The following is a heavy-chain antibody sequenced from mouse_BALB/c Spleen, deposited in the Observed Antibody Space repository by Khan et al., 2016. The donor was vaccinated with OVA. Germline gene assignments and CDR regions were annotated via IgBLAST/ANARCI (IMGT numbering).Heavy chain of an antibody. CDR1: GYTFTNYG. Sequence: QIQLVQSGPELKKPGETVKISCKASGYTFTNYGMNWVKQTPGQGLKWMGWINTYTGEPTYVDDFKGRFAFSLETSASTAYLQINNLKNEDTATXFCARPPYFSDVMVYWGQGTSVTVSS. V-gene: IGHV9-3-1*01. J-gene: IGHJ4*01. CDR2: INTYTGEP. D-gene: IGHD2-10*01. CDR3: ARPPYFSDVMVY.